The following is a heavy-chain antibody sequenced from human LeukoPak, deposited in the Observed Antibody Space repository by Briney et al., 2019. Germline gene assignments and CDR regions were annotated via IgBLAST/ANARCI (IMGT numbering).Heavy chain of an antibody. V-gene: IGHV3-15*01. CDR1: GFSISIAW. J-gene: IGHJ3*01. CDR2: IKSKGDGETR. Sequence: GGSLRLSCAASGFSISIAWMSWVRQAPGKGLEWVGRIKSKGDGETRDYAAPVKDRFIISRDDSKNMLYLQMNSLKTEDTAIYYCAAVGEWLSNAFNLWGQGTMVTVSA. CDR3: AAVGEWLSNAFNL. D-gene: IGHD3-22*01.